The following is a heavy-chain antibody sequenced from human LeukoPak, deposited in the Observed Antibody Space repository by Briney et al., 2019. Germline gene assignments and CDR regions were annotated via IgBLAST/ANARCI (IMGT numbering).Heavy chain of an antibody. J-gene: IGHJ5*02. CDR3: ARQPPRERNWFDP. Sequence: SETLSLTCAVSGGSISSNSYYWGWIRQPAGKGLEWIGRIYTSGSTNYNPSLKSRVTISVDTSKNQFSLKLSSVTAADTAVYYCARQPPRERNWFDPWGQGTLVTVSS. D-gene: IGHD1-14*01. CDR1: GGSISSNSYY. V-gene: IGHV4-61*02. CDR2: IYTSGST.